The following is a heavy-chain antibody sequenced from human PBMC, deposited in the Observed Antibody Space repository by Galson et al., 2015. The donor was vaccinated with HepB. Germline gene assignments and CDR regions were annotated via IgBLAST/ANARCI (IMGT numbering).Heavy chain of an antibody. CDR3: ARDGVCSGGSCYVYYYYGMDV. D-gene: IGHD2-15*01. Sequence: SVKVSCKASGYTFTSYAMHWVRQAPGQRLEWMGWINAGNGNTKYSQKFQGRVTITRDTSASTAYMELSSLRSEDTAVYYCARDGVCSGGSCYVYYYYGMDVWGQGTTVTVSS. V-gene: IGHV1-3*01. J-gene: IGHJ6*02. CDR2: INAGNGNT. CDR1: GYTFTSYA.